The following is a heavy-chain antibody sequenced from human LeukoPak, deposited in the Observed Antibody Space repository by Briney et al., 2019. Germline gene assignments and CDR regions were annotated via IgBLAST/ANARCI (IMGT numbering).Heavy chain of an antibody. J-gene: IGHJ4*02. V-gene: IGHV4-59*08. Sequence: KPSETLSLTCTVSGGSISSHYWSWIRQPPGKGLEWIGYIYYSGSTNYNPSLKSRVTISVDTSKNQFSLKLSSVTAADTAVYYCARHRSTVTTLSYFDYWGQGTLVTVSS. CDR1: GGSISSHY. CDR2: IYYSGST. CDR3: ARHRSTVTTLSYFDY. D-gene: IGHD4-17*01.